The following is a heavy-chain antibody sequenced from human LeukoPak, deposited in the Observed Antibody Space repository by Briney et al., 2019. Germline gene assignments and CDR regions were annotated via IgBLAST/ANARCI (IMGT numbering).Heavy chain of an antibody. CDR3: AKDITMIVMYYFDY. V-gene: IGHV3-23*01. Sequence: PGGSLRLSCAASGFTFSSYAMSWVRQAPGKGLEWVSAISGSGGSTYYADCVKGRFTISRDNSKNTLYLQMNSLRAEDTAVYYCAKDITMIVMYYFDYWGQGTLVTVSS. CDR1: GFTFSSYA. D-gene: IGHD3-22*01. J-gene: IGHJ4*02. CDR2: ISGSGGST.